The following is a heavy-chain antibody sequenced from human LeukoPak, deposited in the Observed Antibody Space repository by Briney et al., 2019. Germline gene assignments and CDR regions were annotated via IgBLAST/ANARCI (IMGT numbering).Heavy chain of an antibody. J-gene: IGHJ3*02. D-gene: IGHD2-2*02. V-gene: IGHV3-23*01. CDR2: ISGSGGST. Sequence: GGSLRLSCAASGLTFSSYAMSWVRQAPGKGLEWVSAISGSGGSTYYADSVKGRFTISRDNSKNTLYLQMNSLRAEDTAVYYCANVVVVPAAISSAFDIWGQGTMVTVSS. CDR3: ANVVVVPAAISSAFDI. CDR1: GLTFSSYA.